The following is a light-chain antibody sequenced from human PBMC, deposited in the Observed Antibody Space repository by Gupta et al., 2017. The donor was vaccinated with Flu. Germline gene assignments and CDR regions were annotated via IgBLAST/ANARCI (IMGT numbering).Light chain of an antibody. CDR1: QGISNY. V-gene: IGKV1-27*01. Sequence: IHITQSPSSLSASVGDRVTLPCRAIQGISNYLAWYQQKPGKAPKLLIYAASTVQSGVPSRFSGSGSGTXFTLNIXRLQPEDVATYYCKKYNGAARTFGXGTKVEIK. J-gene: IGKJ1*01. CDR2: AAS. CDR3: KKYNGAART.